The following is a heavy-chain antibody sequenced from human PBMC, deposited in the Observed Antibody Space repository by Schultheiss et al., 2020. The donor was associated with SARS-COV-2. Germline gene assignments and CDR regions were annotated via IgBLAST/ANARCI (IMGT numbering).Heavy chain of an antibody. CDR3: AREGYGGNPRFDY. D-gene: IGHD4-23*01. CDR2: IIPIFGTA. CDR1: GGTFSSYA. J-gene: IGHJ4*02. V-gene: IGHV1-69*01. Sequence: KISCKASGGTFSSYAISWVRQAPGQGLEWMGGIIPIFGTANYAQKFQGRVTITADESTSTAYMELSSLRSEDTAVYYCAREGYGGNPRFDYWGQGTLVTVSS.